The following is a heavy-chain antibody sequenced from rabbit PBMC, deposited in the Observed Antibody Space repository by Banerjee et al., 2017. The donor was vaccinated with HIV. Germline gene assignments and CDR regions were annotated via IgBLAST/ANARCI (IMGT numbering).Heavy chain of an antibody. CDR1: GFSFSSSYW. Sequence: QSLEESGGDLVKPGASLTLTCTASGFSFSSSYWICWVRQAPGKGLEWIACIYAGSSGSTYYASWAKGRFTISRTSSTTVTLQMTSLTAADTATYFCARIYVGYNGYDYGNLWGPGTLVTVS. D-gene: IGHD6-1*01. CDR2: IYAGSSGST. CDR3: ARIYVGYNGYDYGNL. V-gene: IGHV1S40*01. J-gene: IGHJ4*01.